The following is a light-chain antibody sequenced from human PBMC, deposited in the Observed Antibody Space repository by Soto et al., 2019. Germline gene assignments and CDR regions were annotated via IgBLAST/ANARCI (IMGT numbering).Light chain of an antibody. Sequence: QSALTQPASVSGSPGQSIAISCTGTSSDVGSSIFVSWYQHHPGKAPKLMIYHVSDRPSGTSSRFSGSKSDNTASLTISGLRAEDEADYYCSSYTSSKTYVFGTGTKLTVL. J-gene: IGLJ1*01. CDR1: SSDVGSSIF. CDR2: HVS. V-gene: IGLV2-14*03. CDR3: SSYTSSKTYV.